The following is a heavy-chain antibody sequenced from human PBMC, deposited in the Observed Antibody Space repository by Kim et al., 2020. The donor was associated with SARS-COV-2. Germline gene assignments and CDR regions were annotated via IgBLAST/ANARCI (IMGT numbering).Heavy chain of an antibody. D-gene: IGHD5-18*01. CDR3: ARGPRRGYSYGGVDY. J-gene: IGHJ4*02. V-gene: IGHV4-34*01. Sequence: SLKGRVTISADTSKNQFSLKVSSVTAADTAGYYCARGPRRGYSYGGVDYWGQGTLVTVSS.